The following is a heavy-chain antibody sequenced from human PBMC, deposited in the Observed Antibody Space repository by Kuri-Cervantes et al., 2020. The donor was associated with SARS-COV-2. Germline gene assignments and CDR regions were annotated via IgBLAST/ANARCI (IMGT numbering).Heavy chain of an antibody. D-gene: IGHD5-18*01. J-gene: IGHJ4*02. CDR1: GVSFRGYY. Sequence: SETLSLTCTFSGVSFRGYYWSWIRQPQGKGLEWIGEIHGSGGATYNSSLKSRVTLSVDASKNQFSLRLTSVTAADTAVYYCGSPAGGYKSGFDSLGFWGQGTLVTVSS. CDR3: GSPAGGYKSGFDSLGF. V-gene: IGHV4-34*01. CDR2: IHGSGGA.